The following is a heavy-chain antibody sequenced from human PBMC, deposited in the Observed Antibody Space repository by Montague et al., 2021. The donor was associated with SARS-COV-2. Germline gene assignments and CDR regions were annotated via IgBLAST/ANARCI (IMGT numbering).Heavy chain of an antibody. CDR1: GGSLSGYY. CDR3: ARHGYYETYDAFDI. Sequence: SESLSLTCAVYGGSLSGYYWSWIRQPPEKGLEWIGSIYYTGSTYYNPSLKSRVTISVDASKNQFSLKLSSVTAADTAVYYCARHGYYETYDAFDIWGQGTMVTVSS. J-gene: IGHJ3*02. CDR2: IYYTGST. D-gene: IGHD3-22*01. V-gene: IGHV4-39*01.